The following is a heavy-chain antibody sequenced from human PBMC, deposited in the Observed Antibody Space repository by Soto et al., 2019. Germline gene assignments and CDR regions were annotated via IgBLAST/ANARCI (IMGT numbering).Heavy chain of an antibody. CDR2: VYYSGST. Sequence: SETLSLTCTVSGGSTSSYYWSWIRQPPGKGLEWIGYVYYSGSTKYNPSLRSRATISVDTSKNQFSLRLSSVTAADTAVYYCARHQFDCSGGSCSDYWGQGTLVTVS. CDR3: ARHQFDCSGGSCSDY. J-gene: IGHJ4*02. V-gene: IGHV4-59*08. CDR1: GGSTSSYY. D-gene: IGHD2-15*01.